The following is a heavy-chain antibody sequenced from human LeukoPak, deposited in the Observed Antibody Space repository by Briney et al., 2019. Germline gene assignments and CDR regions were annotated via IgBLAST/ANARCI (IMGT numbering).Heavy chain of an antibody. D-gene: IGHD6-19*01. Sequence: ASVKVSCKASGYTFTSYGISWVRQAPGQGLEWMGWISAYNGNTNYAQKLQGRVTMTTDTSASTAYMELRSLRSDDTAVYYCARAPDVLGSGSGRGFDYWGQGTLVTVSS. CDR3: ARAPDVLGSGSGRGFDY. CDR2: ISAYNGNT. V-gene: IGHV1-18*01. CDR1: GYTFTSYG. J-gene: IGHJ4*02.